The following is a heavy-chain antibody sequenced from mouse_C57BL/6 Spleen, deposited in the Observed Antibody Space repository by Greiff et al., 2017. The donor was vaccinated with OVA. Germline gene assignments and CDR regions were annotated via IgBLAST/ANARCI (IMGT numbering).Heavy chain of an antibody. V-gene: IGHV1-52*01. D-gene: IGHD3-1*01. CDR1: GYTFTSYW. Sequence: QVQLQQPGAELVRPGSSVKLSCKASGYTFTSYWMHWVKQRPIQGLEWIGNIDPSDSETHYNQKFKDKATLTVDKSSSTAYMQLSSLTSEDSAVYYCARESSSSEPYAMDYWGQGTSVTVSS. CDR3: ARESSSSEPYAMDY. J-gene: IGHJ4*01. CDR2: IDPSDSET.